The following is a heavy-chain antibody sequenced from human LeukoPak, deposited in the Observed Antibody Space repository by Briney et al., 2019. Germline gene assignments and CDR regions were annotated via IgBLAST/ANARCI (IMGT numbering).Heavy chain of an antibody. J-gene: IGHJ3*02. CDR2: INPNSGDT. V-gene: IGHV1-2*02. CDR3: ARRGGYGDLPDAFDI. Sequence: ASVKVSCKASGYTFTGYYMHWVRQAPGQGLEWMGWINPNSGDTNYAQKFQGRVTMTRDTSISTAYMELSRLRSDDTAVYHCARRGGYGDLPDAFDIWGQGTMVTVSS. CDR1: GYTFTGYY. D-gene: IGHD4-17*01.